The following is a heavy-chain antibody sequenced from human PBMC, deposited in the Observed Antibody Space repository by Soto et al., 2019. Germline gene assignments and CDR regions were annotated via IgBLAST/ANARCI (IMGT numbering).Heavy chain of an antibody. CDR1: GYTFTGYY. V-gene: IGHV1-2*02. Sequence: QVQLVQSGAEVKKPGASVKVSCKASGYTFTGYYMHWVRQAPGQGLEWMGWINPNSGGTNYAQKFQGRVTMTRDTSISTAYMELSRLRSDDTAVYYCARGPIMVRGGPSLDYWGQGTLVTVSS. J-gene: IGHJ4*02. CDR2: INPNSGGT. D-gene: IGHD3-10*01. CDR3: ARGPIMVRGGPSLDY.